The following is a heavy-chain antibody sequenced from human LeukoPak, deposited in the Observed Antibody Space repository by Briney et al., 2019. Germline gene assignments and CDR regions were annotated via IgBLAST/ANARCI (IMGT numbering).Heavy chain of an antibody. D-gene: IGHD2-15*01. Sequence: KPSETLSLTCTVSGYSISSGYYWGWIRQPPGKGLEWIGSIYHSGSTYYNPSLKSRVTISVDTSKNQFSLKLSSVTAADTAVYYCARAPYCSGGSCCSGGSNWFDPWGQGTLVTVSS. CDR2: IYHSGST. CDR1: GYSISSGYY. J-gene: IGHJ5*02. CDR3: ARAPYCSGGSCCSGGSNWFDP. V-gene: IGHV4-38-2*02.